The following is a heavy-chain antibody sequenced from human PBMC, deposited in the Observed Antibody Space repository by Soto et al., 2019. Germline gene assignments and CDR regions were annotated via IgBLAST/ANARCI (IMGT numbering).Heavy chain of an antibody. V-gene: IGHV3-23*01. J-gene: IGHJ4*02. D-gene: IGHD6-19*01. Sequence: EVQLLEAGGGLVQPGGSLRLSCAASGFTFNSSAMSWVRQAPGKGLEWVSTTSGGAGSTYYADSVKGRFNISRDNSKNTLYLQMNSLRADDTAVYYCAKGRYRIGWYDPYFDYWGQGTLVTVSS. CDR1: GFTFNSSA. CDR3: AKGRYRIGWYDPYFDY. CDR2: TSGGAGST.